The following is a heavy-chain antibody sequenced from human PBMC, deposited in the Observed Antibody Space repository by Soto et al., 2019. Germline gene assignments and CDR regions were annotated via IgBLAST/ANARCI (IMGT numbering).Heavy chain of an antibody. CDR1: GFTFSSYG. V-gene: IGHV3-30*18. CDR2: ISYDGSNK. Sequence: GGSLRLSCAASGFTFSSYGMHWVRQAPGKGLEWVAVISYDGSNKYYADSVKGRFTISRDSSKNTLYLEMNSLRPEDTAVYYCAKGEYYYGSGSPYYGMDVWGQGTTVTVSS. D-gene: IGHD3-10*01. J-gene: IGHJ6*02. CDR3: AKGEYYYGSGSPYYGMDV.